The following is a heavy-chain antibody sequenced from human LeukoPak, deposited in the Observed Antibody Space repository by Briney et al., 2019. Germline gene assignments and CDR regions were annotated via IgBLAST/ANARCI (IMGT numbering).Heavy chain of an antibody. CDR1: GDSISSYY. V-gene: IGHV4-59*12. Sequence: SETLSLTCTVSGDSISSYYWSWIRRPPGKGLEWIGYIYYTGSTNYNPSLKSRVTISVDTSKNQFSLKLSSVTAADTAVYYCARDDYTSFDPWGQGTLVTVSS. CDR3: ARDDYTSFDP. D-gene: IGHD2-21*02. CDR2: IYYTGST. J-gene: IGHJ5*02.